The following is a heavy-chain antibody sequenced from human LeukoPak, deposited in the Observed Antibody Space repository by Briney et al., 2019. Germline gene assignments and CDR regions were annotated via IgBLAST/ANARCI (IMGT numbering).Heavy chain of an antibody. V-gene: IGHV3-33*01. CDR2: IWYDGSNK. CDR1: GFTFSSYG. J-gene: IGHJ3*02. Sequence: PGGSLRLSCAASGFTFSSYGMHWVRQAPGKGLEWVAVIWYDGSNKYYADSVKGRFTISRDNSKNTLYLQMNSLRAEDTAVYYCASVHYYDSSGPPGTIWGQGTMVTVSS. D-gene: IGHD3-22*01. CDR3: ASVHYYDSSGPPGTI.